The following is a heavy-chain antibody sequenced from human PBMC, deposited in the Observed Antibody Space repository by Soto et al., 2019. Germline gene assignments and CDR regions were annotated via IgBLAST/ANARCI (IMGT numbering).Heavy chain of an antibody. V-gene: IGHV1-24*01. CDR2: FDPEDGET. Sequence: QVQLVQSGAEVKKPGASVKVSCKVSGYTLTELSMHWVRQAPGKGLEWMGGFDPEDGETIYAQKFQGRVTMTEDTSTDTAYMELSSLRSEDTAVYYCATEVITIFGVVIIEGAFDIWGQGTMVTVSS. D-gene: IGHD3-3*01. CDR1: GYTLTELS. J-gene: IGHJ3*02. CDR3: ATEVITIFGVVIIEGAFDI.